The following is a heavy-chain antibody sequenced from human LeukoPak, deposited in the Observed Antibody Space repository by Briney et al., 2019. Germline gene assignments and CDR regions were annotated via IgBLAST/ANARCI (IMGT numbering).Heavy chain of an antibody. CDR2: IYPGDSDT. V-gene: IGHV5-51*01. CDR1: GYSFTSCW. CDR3: ARREYYGSGSYYIRRGAFDI. D-gene: IGHD3-10*01. J-gene: IGHJ3*02. Sequence: GESLKISCKGSGYSFTSCWIGWVRQMPGKGLEWMGIIYPGDSDTRYSPSFQGQVTISADKSISTAYLQWSSLKASDTAMYYCARREYYGSGSYYIRRGAFDIWGQGTMVTVSS.